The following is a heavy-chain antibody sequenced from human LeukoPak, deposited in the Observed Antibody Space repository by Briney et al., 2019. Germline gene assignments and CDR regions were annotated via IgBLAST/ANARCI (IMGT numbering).Heavy chain of an antibody. V-gene: IGHV4-59*01. Sequence: SKTLSLTCTVSGGSISTYYWSWIRQPPGKGLEWIAYIDYRGSTTYNPSLRSRVTISVDTSRNQFSLKLSSVTAADTAVYYCARSRSGYSYDHAAFEIWGQGTMVTVSS. D-gene: IGHD5-18*01. CDR1: GGSISTYY. J-gene: IGHJ3*02. CDR2: IDYRGST. CDR3: ARSRSGYSYDHAAFEI.